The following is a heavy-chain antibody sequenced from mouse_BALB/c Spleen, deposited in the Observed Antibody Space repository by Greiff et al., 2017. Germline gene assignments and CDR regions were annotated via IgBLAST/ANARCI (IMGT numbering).Heavy chain of an antibody. CDR2: ISSGGSYT. V-gene: IGHV5-9-4*01. CDR3: ARDQNTPFAY. Sequence: EVKLVESGGGLVKPGGSLKLSCAASGFTFSSYAMSWVRQSPEKRLEWVAEISSGGSYTYYPDTVTGRFTISRDNAKNTLYLEMSSLRSEDTAMYYCARDQNTPFAYWGQGTLVTVSA. D-gene: IGHD5-2*01. CDR1: GFTFSSYA. J-gene: IGHJ3*01.